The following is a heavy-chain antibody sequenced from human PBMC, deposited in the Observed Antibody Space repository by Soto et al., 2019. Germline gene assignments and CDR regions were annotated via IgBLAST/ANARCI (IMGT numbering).Heavy chain of an antibody. J-gene: IGHJ5*02. Sequence: QVQLVQSGAEVKKPGSSVKVSCKASGGTFSSYAISWVRQAPGQGLEWMGGIIPIFGTANYAQKFQGRVTITADESTSTAYMELSSLRSEDTAVYYYARERIPYGSGTYNWFDPWGQGTLVTVSS. CDR1: GGTFSSYA. CDR3: ARERIPYGSGTYNWFDP. D-gene: IGHD3-10*01. V-gene: IGHV1-69*12. CDR2: IIPIFGTA.